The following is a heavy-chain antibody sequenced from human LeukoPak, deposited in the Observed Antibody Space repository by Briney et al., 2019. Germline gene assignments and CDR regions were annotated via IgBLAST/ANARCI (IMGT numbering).Heavy chain of an antibody. CDR2: IIPIFGTA. D-gene: IGHD2-2*01. CDR3: ARRTGPLGYCSSTSCYFDY. V-gene: IGHV1-69*05. CDR1: GGSFSTYA. Sequence: ASVKVSCKASGGSFSTYAISWVRQAPGQGLEWMGGIIPIFGTANYAQKFQGRVTITTDESTSTVYMELSNLGSEDTAVYYCARRTGPLGYCSSTSCYFDYWGQGTLVTVSS. J-gene: IGHJ4*02.